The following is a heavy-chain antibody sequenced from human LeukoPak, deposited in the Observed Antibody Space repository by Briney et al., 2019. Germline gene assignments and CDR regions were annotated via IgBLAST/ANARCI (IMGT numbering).Heavy chain of an antibody. CDR3: ARSKASIVVVPAAIDY. CDR2: INPNSGGT. Sequence: GASVKVSCKASGYTFTGYYMHWVRQAPGQGPEWMGWINPNSGGTNYAQKFQGRVTMTRDTSISTAYMELSRLRSDDTAVYYCARSKASIVVVPAAIDYWGQGTLVTVSS. J-gene: IGHJ4*02. CDR1: GYTFTGYY. D-gene: IGHD2-2*01. V-gene: IGHV1-2*02.